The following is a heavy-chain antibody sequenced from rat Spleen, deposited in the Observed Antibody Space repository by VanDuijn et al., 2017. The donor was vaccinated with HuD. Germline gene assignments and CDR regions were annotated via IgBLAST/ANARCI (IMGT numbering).Heavy chain of an antibody. J-gene: IGHJ2*01. CDR1: GFTFNSYD. CDR3: ARRVYYGYYFDY. V-gene: IGHV5-25*01. CDR2: ISPSGGIT. Sequence: EVQLVESGGGLVQPGGSLKLSCVVSGFTFNSYDMAWVRQAPTKGLEWVASISPSGGITYYRDSVKGRFTVSRDNAKSTLYLQMDSLGSEDTATYYCARRVYYGYYFDYWGQGVMVTVSS. D-gene: IGHD1-7*01.